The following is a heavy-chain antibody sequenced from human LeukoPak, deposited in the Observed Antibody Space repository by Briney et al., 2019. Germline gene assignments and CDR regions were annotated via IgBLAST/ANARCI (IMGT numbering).Heavy chain of an antibody. CDR3: ARDPSSVTLYFFDY. CDR2: IDANNGDT. Sequence: ASVKVSCKASGYTFRGNYIHWLRQAPGQELEWMGWIDANNGDTKSAQKFQGRVTMSRDTSISTAYMDLSLSPDDAAVYYCARDPSSVTLYFFDYWGQGTLVTVSS. CDR1: GYTFRGNY. D-gene: IGHD4-11*01. V-gene: IGHV1-2*02. J-gene: IGHJ4*02.